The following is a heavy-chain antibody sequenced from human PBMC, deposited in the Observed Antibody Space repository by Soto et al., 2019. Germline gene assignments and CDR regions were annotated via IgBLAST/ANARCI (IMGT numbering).Heavy chain of an antibody. J-gene: IGHJ6*02. Sequence: QGQLVESGGGVVQPGRSLRLSCAASGFTFSNYGMHWVRQAPGKGLEWVAVISYDGSNKYYADSVKGRFTISRDNSKNTLYLQMNSLRAEVTAVYYCAKILQLGDYAYYYYGMDVWGQGTTVTVSS. CDR3: AKILQLGDYAYYYYGMDV. V-gene: IGHV3-30*18. CDR2: ISYDGSNK. CDR1: GFTFSNYG. D-gene: IGHD4-17*01.